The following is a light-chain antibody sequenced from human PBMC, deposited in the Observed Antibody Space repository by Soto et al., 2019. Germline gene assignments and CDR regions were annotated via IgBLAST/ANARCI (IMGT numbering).Light chain of an antibody. CDR1: QSVSRN. CDR3: QQRTDWHRT. J-gene: IGKJ1*01. Sequence: EVVLTQSPATLYLSPGERATLSCRASQSVSRNLAWYQQKPGQAPRLLIYRASTRATGIPAGFSGSGSGTDFSLSISSLQPEDFAVYYCQQRTDWHRTFGQGTKVEVK. V-gene: IGKV3-11*01. CDR2: RAS.